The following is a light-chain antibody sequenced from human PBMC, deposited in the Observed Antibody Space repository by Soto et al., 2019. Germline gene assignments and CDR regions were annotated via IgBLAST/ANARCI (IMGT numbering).Light chain of an antibody. J-gene: IGKJ4*01. Sequence: VMTQSPTTLSVSPGERATLSCRASHGVGNNLAWYQQIPGQAPRLLIYGASTRATGVPARFSGSGSATQFTLTISSLQSEGFGFYYCQQYHQWPVAFGGGTKVEIK. V-gene: IGKV3-15*01. CDR2: GAS. CDR1: HGVGNN. CDR3: QQYHQWPVA.